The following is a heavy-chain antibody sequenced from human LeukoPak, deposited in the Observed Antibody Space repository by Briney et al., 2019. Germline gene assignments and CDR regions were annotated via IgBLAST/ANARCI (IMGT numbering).Heavy chain of an antibody. CDR2: ISGGGGST. J-gene: IGHJ4*02. CDR3: AKGGKWDVTPFDY. V-gene: IGHV3-23*01. CDR1: GFTFDDYG. D-gene: IGHD1-26*01. Sequence: GGSLRLSCAASGFTFDDYGMSWVRQAPGKGLEWVSTISGGGGSTYYADSVKGRFTISRDNSKNTLCLQVNSLRAEDTAVYYCAKGGKWDVTPFDYWGQGTLVTVSS.